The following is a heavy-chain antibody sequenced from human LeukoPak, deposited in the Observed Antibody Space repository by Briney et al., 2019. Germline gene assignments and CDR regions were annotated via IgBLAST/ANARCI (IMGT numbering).Heavy chain of an antibody. D-gene: IGHD1-26*01. CDR3: ARSPSEWELLPDY. Sequence: SETLSLTCAVYGGSFSGYYWSWLRQPPGKGLEWIGEINHSGSTNYNPSLKSRVTMSVDTSKNQFSLKLSSVTAADTAVYYCARSPSEWELLPDYWGQGTLVTVSS. J-gene: IGHJ4*02. V-gene: IGHV4-34*01. CDR2: INHSGST. CDR1: GGSFSGYY.